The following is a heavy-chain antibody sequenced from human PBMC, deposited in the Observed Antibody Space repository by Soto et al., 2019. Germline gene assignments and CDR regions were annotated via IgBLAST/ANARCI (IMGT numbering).Heavy chain of an antibody. Sequence: QVQLQESGPGLVKPSGTLSLTCAVSGGSISSSNWWSWVRQPPGKGLEWIGEIYHSGSTNYNPSLKIRGTISVDKSKNHVSLKLSTVTAAYTAVYYWARIVGDTDLCIDWYFDLWGRGTLVTVSS. CDR3: ARIVGDTDLCIDWYFDL. CDR1: GGSISSSNW. CDR2: IYHSGST. J-gene: IGHJ2*01. V-gene: IGHV4-4*02. D-gene: IGHD1-26*01.